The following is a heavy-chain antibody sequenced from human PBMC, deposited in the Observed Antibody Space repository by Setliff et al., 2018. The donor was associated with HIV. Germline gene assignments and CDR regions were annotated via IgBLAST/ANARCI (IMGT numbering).Heavy chain of an antibody. Sequence: SETLSLTCFVSGVSISGHFWGWIRQPPGRGLEWIGYIYSSGSTNFNPPLQSRVTISVDTSKNQFSLKLSSVTAADTAVYYCARHSGVASPNWFDPWGQGTLVTVSS. CDR2: IYSSGST. V-gene: IGHV4-4*09. CDR1: GVSISGHF. CDR3: ARHSGVASPNWFDP. D-gene: IGHD3-10*01. J-gene: IGHJ5*02.